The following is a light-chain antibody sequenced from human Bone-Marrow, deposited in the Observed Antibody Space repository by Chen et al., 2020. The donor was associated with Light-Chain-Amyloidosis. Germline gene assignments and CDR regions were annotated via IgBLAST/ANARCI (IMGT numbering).Light chain of an antibody. J-gene: IGLJ1*01. CDR2: EVT. V-gene: IGLV2-14*01. Sequence: QSALTQPASVSGSTGQSITLPCTGTSSDVGGDNHVSWYQQHPDKAPKLMIYEVTNRPSWIPDRFSGSKSDNTASLTNSGLQTEDEADYFCSSYTITNTLVFGSGTRVTVL. CDR1: SSDVGGDNH. CDR3: SSYTITNTLV.